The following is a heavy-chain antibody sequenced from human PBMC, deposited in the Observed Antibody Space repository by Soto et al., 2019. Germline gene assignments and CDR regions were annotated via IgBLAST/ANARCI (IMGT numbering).Heavy chain of an antibody. D-gene: IGHD6-13*01. CDR3: ARGSRARVRIAAAANDY. CDR1: GFTFGDYA. J-gene: IGHJ4*02. Sequence: GGSLRLSCTASGFTFGDYAMSWFRQAPGKGLEWVGFIRSKAYGGTTEYAASVKGRFTISRDDSKSIAYLQMNSLKTEDTAVYYCARGSRARVRIAAAANDYWGQGTLVTVSS. CDR2: IRSKAYGGTT. V-gene: IGHV3-49*03.